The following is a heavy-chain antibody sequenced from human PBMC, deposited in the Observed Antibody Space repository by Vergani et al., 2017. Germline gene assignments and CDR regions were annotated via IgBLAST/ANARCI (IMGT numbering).Heavy chain of an antibody. D-gene: IGHD2-2*01. CDR1: GFTFSSYG. Sequence: QVQLVESVGGVVQPGGSLRLSCAASGFTFSSYGMHWVRQAPGKGLEWVAFIRYDGSNKYYADSVKGRFTISRDNSKNTLYLQMNSLRAEDTAVYYCAKDWRGYCSSTSCHAFDIWGQGTMVTVSS. CDR3: AKDWRGYCSSTSCHAFDI. J-gene: IGHJ3*02. V-gene: IGHV3-30*02. CDR2: IRYDGSNK.